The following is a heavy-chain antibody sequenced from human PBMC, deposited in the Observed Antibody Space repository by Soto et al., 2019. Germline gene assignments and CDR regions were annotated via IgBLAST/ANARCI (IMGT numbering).Heavy chain of an antibody. V-gene: IGHV1-69*13. J-gene: IGHJ5*02. Sequence: SVKVSCKASGGIFSSDSFSWVRQAPGQGLEWMGGIIPMFDTPIYAQKFQDRVTITADESTSTAYMQLSSLRSGDTAVYFCARPGKFYYYDNSGLPFDPWGQGTLVTVSS. CDR1: GGIFSSDS. CDR2: IIPMFDTP. D-gene: IGHD3-22*01. CDR3: ARPGKFYYYDNSGLPFDP.